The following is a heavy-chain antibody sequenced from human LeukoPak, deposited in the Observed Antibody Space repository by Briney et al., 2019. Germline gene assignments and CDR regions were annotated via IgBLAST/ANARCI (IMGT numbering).Heavy chain of an antibody. V-gene: IGHV1-69*04. J-gene: IGHJ4*02. D-gene: IGHD2-15*01. CDR2: IIPILNVP. CDR1: GGTFSSYA. Sequence: ASVKVSCKASGGTFSSYAISWVRQAPGQGLEWMGRIIPILNVPNYAPNFEGRVTITADKSTNTAYMEVGSLKSEDTAVYFCARDRPRARYFDYWGQGTLVTVSS. CDR3: ARDRPRARYFDY.